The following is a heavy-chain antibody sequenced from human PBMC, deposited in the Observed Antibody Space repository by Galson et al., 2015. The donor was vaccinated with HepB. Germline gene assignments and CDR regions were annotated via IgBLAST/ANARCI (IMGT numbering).Heavy chain of an antibody. J-gene: IGHJ4*02. CDR1: GFTFGKSG. Sequence: SLRLSCAASGFTFGKSGMHWVRQAPGKGLEWLAVVSHDTTKTYYADSVKGRFTISRDNSKDTVYLQMNSLRPDDTAVYYCARGSGGNFFDSSGYFHWGQGTQVTVSS. V-gene: IGHV3-30*03. CDR2: VSHDTTKT. D-gene: IGHD3-22*01. CDR3: ARGSGGNFFDSSGYFH.